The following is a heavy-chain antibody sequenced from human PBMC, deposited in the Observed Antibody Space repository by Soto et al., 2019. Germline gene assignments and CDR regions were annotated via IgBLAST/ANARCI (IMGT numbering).Heavy chain of an antibody. CDR3: AKDIYKGAAGTLLDY. Sequence: QVQLVESGGGVVQPGRSLRLSCAASGFTFSSYGMHWVRQAPGKGLEWVAVISYDGSNNYYADSVKGRFTISRDNSKNTLYLEMDSLRAEYTAVYYCAKDIYKGAAGTLLDYWGQGTLVTVSS. CDR1: GFTFSSYG. D-gene: IGHD6-13*01. CDR2: ISYDGSNN. V-gene: IGHV3-30*18. J-gene: IGHJ4*02.